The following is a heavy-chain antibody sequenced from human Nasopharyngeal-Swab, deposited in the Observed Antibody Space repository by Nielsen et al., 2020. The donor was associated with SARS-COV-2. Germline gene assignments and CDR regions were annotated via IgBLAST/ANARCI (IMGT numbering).Heavy chain of an antibody. CDR1: GFTFDDYA. Sequence: GGSLRLSCAASGFTFDDYAMHWVRQAPGKGLEWVSGISWNSGSIGYADSVKGRFTISRDNAKNSLYLQMNSLRAEDTALYYCAKESVYVDYVHGAFDTWGQGTMVTVSS. V-gene: IGHV3-9*01. D-gene: IGHD4-17*01. J-gene: IGHJ3*02. CDR3: AKESVYVDYVHGAFDT. CDR2: ISWNSGSI.